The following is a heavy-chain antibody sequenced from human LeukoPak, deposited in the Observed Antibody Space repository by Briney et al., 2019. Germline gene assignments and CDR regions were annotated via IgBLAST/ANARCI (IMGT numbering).Heavy chain of an antibody. D-gene: IGHD6-13*01. CDR2: ISYDGSNK. V-gene: IGHV3-30*04. Sequence: GRSLRLSCPASGLTFSSYAIDWVRQPPGKGLEWAAVISYDGSNKYYADAVKGRFTISRDNSKNTLYLQMNSLRAEDTAVYYCARIAAARSGAYDAFVIWGQGTMVTVSS. J-gene: IGHJ3*02. CDR3: ARIAAARSGAYDAFVI. CDR1: GLTFSSYA.